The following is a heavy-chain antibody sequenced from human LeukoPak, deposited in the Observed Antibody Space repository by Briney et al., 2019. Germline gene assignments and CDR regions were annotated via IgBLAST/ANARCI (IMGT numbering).Heavy chain of an antibody. CDR2: IHSSGGT. CDR3: ARFRSPCSTDSCFVDY. V-gene: IGHV4-59*11. D-gene: IGHD2-2*01. J-gene: IGHJ4*02. Sequence: SETLSLTCKVSGGSMNNHHWTWIRQPPGNGLELIGHIHSSGGTTYNPYLKSRVTMSIDMSKNQFSLKLSSMTAADTAVYYCARFRSPCSTDSCFVDYWGQGILVTVSS. CDR1: GGSMNNHH.